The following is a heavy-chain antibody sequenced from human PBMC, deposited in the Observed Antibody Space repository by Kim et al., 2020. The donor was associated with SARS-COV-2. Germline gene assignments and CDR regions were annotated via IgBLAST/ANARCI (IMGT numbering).Heavy chain of an antibody. CDR1: GGSFSGYY. CDR2: INHSGST. CDR3: ARWPRGLDSNYFDY. V-gene: IGHV4-34*01. D-gene: IGHD6-6*01. J-gene: IGHJ4*02. Sequence: SETLSLTCAVYGGSFSGYYWSWIRQPPGKGLEWIGEINHSGSTNYNPSLKSRVTISVDTSKNQFSLKLSSVTAADTAVYYCARWPRGLDSNYFDYWGQGTLVTVSS.